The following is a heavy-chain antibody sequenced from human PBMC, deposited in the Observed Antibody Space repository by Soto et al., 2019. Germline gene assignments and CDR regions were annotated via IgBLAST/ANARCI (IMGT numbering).Heavy chain of an antibody. CDR2: IYPSGRT. CDR1: GASVSSDGYY. CDR3: ARWDQLLLY. Sequence: QVHLQESGPGLVKPSETLSLTCTVSGASVSSDGYYWIWIRQPPWKGIEWMGYIYPSGRTNYNPSLRSRVTMSMDTSKNQFSLKLTSMTAAVTVLYYGARWDQLLLYWGQGILVTVSS. D-gene: IGHD1-1*01. V-gene: IGHV4-61*08. J-gene: IGHJ1*01.